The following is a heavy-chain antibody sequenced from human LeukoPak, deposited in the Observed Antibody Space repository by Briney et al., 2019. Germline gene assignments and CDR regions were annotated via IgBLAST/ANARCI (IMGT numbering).Heavy chain of an antibody. J-gene: IGHJ4*02. CDR3: ARLRCDVTSCFGKYYFDH. CDR2: VNGDSSYI. D-gene: IGHD2-2*01. Sequence: GGSLRLSCAASGFTFSAFPLEWVRQAPGKGLEWVSSVNGDSSYIYYADSVKGRFTIARDNARNSLHLQMNSLRAKDTAVYYCARLRCDVTSCFGKYYFDHWGQGTLVTVSS. V-gene: IGHV3-21*01. CDR1: GFTFSAFP.